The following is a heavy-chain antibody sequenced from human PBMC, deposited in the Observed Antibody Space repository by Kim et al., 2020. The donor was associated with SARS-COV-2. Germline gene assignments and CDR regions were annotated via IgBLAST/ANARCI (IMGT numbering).Heavy chain of an antibody. J-gene: IGHJ5*02. CDR3: ARRGGYYYDSSGTS. D-gene: IGHD3-22*01. V-gene: IGHV4-34*01. CDR1: GGSFSCYY. Sequence: SETLSLTCAVYGGSFSCYYWSWIRQPPGKGLEWIGEINHCGSTNYNPSLKSRVTISVDTSKNQFSLKLSSVTAADTAVYYCARRGGYYYDSSGTSWGQGTLVTVSS. CDR2: INHCGST.